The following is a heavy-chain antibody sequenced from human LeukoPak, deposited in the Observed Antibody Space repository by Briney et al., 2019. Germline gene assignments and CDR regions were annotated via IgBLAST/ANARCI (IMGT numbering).Heavy chain of an antibody. D-gene: IGHD3-22*01. Sequence: ASVKVSCKASGYTFTTYEIDWVRQAPGQGLEWMGWISPNSGDTGYAQKFQGRVTMTRDTSITTAYMELSSLISEDTAVYYCARGFSDYDGTDYAILKYWGHGTLVTVSS. V-gene: IGHV1-8*01. J-gene: IGHJ4*01. CDR3: ARGFSDYDGTDYAILKY. CDR2: ISPNSGDT. CDR1: GYTFTTYE.